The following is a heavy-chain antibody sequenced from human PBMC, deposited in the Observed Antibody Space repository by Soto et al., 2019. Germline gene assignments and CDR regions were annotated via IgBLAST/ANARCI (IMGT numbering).Heavy chain of an antibody. Sequence: QVQLQESGPGLVKPSETLSLTCTVSGGSISSYYWSWIRQPPGKGLEWIGYIYYSGSTNYNPSLKSRVTISVDTSKNQFSLKLSSVTAADTAVYYCARHYGSGSYYSVGAGDLDLWGRGTLVTVSS. CDR2: IYYSGST. J-gene: IGHJ2*01. CDR1: GGSISSYY. CDR3: ARHYGSGSYYSVGAGDLDL. D-gene: IGHD3-10*01. V-gene: IGHV4-59*08.